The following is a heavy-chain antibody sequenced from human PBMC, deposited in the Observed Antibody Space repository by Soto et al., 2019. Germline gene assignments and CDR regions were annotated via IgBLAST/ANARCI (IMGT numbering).Heavy chain of an antibody. D-gene: IGHD2-15*01. CDR3: ASGSGGCSGGSCYSGWFDP. J-gene: IGHJ5*02. V-gene: IGHV1-46*01. CDR1: GYTFTSYY. CDR2: INPSGGST. Sequence: AASVKVSCKASGYTFTSYYMHWVRQAPGQGLEWMGIINPSGGSTSYAQKFQGRVTMTRDTSTSTVYMELSSLRSEDTAVYYCASGSGGCSGGSCYSGWFDPWGQGTLVTVSS.